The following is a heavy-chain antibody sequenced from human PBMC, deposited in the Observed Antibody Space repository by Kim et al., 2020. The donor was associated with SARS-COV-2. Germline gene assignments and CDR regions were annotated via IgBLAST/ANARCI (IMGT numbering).Heavy chain of an antibody. V-gene: IGHV1-18*01. J-gene: IGHJ5*02. CDR2: ISAYNGNT. CDR3: ARAPPGGYYNWFDP. D-gene: IGHD3-16*01. Sequence: ASVKVSCKASGYTFTSYGISWVRQAPGQGLEWMGWISAYNGNTNYAQKLQGRVTMTTDTSTSTAYMELRSLRSNDTAVYYCARAPPGGYYNWFDPWGQGTLVTVSS. CDR1: GYTFTSYG.